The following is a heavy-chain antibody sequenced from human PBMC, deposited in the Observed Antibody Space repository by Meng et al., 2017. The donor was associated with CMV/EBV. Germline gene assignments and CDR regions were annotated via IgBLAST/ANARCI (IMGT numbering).Heavy chain of an antibody. CDR3: ARGRGNDFWSGYSTTEFDP. J-gene: IGHJ5*02. CDR1: GGSFSSYY. CDR2: INHSGSA. Sequence: GSLRLSCAVYGGSFSSYYWSWIRQPPGKGLEWIGEINHSGSANYNPSLKSRVSISVDTSKNQFSLKLSSVTAADTAVYYCARGRGNDFWSGYSTTEFDPRGQGTLVTVSS. V-gene: IGHV4-34*01. D-gene: IGHD3-3*01.